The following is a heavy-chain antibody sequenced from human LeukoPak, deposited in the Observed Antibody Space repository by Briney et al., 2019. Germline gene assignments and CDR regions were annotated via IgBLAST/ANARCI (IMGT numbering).Heavy chain of an antibody. J-gene: IGHJ4*02. V-gene: IGHV3-15*01. D-gene: IGHD3-9*01. Sequence: PGGSLRLSCAASGFTFSNAWMSWVRQAPGKGLEWVGRIKSKTDGGTTDYEAPVKGRFTISRDDSKNTLYLQMNSLKTEDTAVYYCTTDDILTGYDYWGQGTLVTVSS. CDR3: TTDDILTGYDY. CDR1: GFTFSNAW. CDR2: IKSKTDGGTT.